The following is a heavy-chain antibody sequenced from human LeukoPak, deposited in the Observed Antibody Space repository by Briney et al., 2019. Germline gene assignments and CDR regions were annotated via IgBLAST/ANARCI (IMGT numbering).Heavy chain of an antibody. J-gene: IGHJ4*02. CDR2: ISSSRSYI. CDR1: GFTFSSYS. CDR3: ARDRVTMVRGVIKAFDY. D-gene: IGHD3-10*01. V-gene: IGHV3-21*01. Sequence: GGSLRLSCAASGFTFSSYSMNWVRQAPGKGLEWVSSISSSRSYIYYADSVKGRFTISNDKAKNLLYLQINSLRAQAAAVHYCARDRVTMVRGVIKAFDYWGQGTLVTVSS.